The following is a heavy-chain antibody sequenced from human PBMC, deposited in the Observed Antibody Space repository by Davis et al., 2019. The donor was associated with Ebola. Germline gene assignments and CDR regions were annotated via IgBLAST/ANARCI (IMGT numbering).Heavy chain of an antibody. V-gene: IGHV3-48*02. J-gene: IGHJ4*02. CDR1: GFPFTTYT. CDR2: ISSSSSTI. CDR3: ADDYFDY. D-gene: IGHD3-3*01. Sequence: GESLKISCAASGFPFTTYTMNWVRQAPGKGLEWVSSISSSSSTIYYADSVKGRFTISRDNAKNSLYLQMNSLRDEDTAVYYCADDYFDYWGQGTLVTVSS.